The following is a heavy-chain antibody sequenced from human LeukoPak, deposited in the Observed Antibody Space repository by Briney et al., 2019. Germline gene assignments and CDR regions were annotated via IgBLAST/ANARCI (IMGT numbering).Heavy chain of an antibody. J-gene: IGHJ5*02. CDR1: GFTFSSYG. D-gene: IGHD3-10*01. CDR2: ISYDGSNK. Sequence: GRSLRLSCAASGFTFSSYGMQWVRQAPGKGLEWVAVISYDGSNKYYADSVKGRFTISRDNSKNTLYLQMSSLRAEDRAVYYCASGGAGSYYNAWFDPWGQGTLVTVSS. CDR3: ASGGAGSYYNAWFDP. V-gene: IGHV3-30*03.